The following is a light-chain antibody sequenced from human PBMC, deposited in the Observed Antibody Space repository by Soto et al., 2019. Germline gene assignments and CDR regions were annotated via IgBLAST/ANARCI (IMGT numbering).Light chain of an antibody. CDR1: SSDVGGSNC. J-gene: IGLJ1*01. CDR2: DVA. Sequence: QSALTQPASVSDSPGQSITISCTGTSSDVGGSNCVSWYQQHPGKPPKLIIYDVANRPSGVSNSFSGSKSGNTASLTISGLQAEDEADYYCSTYTSSSTLDVFGTGTKVTVL. CDR3: STYTSSSTLDV. V-gene: IGLV2-14*03.